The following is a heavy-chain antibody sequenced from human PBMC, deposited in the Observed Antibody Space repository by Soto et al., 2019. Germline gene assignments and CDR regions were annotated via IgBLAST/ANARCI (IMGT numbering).Heavy chain of an antibody. CDR1: ESIVSSNY. V-gene: IGHV3-66*01. D-gene: IGHD6-13*01. CDR2: IYNGVST. CDR3: ARVNAAVGIYGMDV. Sequence: EVQLVESGGGLVQPGGSLRLSCAASESIVSSNYMSWVRQAPGKGLEWVSVIYNGVSTYYADSVKGRFTISRDNSKNMLYLQMNSLRAEGTAVYYCARVNAAVGIYGMDVWGHGTTVTVSS. J-gene: IGHJ6*02.